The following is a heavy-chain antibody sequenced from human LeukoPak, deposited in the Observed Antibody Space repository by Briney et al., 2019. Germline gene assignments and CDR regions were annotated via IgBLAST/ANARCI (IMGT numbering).Heavy chain of an antibody. D-gene: IGHD4-17*01. CDR2: IYYSGST. CDR3: ARLPRHYGDYYFDY. J-gene: IGHJ4*02. V-gene: IGHV4-30-4*01. CDR1: GRSLSSGDYY. Sequence: SQTLSLTCTFSGRSLSSGDYYWGWIRQPPGTGLEWIGYIYYSGSTYYNPSLKSRVTISVDTSKNQFSLKLSSVTAADTAVYYCARLPRHYGDYYFDYWGQGTLVTVSS.